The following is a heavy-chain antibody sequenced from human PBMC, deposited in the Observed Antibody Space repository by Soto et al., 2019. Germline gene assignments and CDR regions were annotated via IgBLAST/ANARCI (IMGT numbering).Heavy chain of an antibody. CDR1: GYSFPDYW. CDR3: VRSQQISYYYMDV. V-gene: IGHV5-51*01. J-gene: IGHJ6*03. D-gene: IGHD6-13*01. CDR2: IYPGDSDT. Sequence: GASLKISCKGSGYSFPDYWIGWVRQMPGKGLEWMGIIYPGDSDTRYSPPFQGQVTISADKSIRTAYLQWSSLKASDTAMYYCVRSQQISYYYMDVWGKGTTVTVSS.